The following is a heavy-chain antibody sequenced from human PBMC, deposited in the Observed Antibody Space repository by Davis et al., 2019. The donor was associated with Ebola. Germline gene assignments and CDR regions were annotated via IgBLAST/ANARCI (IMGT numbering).Heavy chain of an antibody. CDR3: AKEVVVPAAIFGDYYYYGMDV. V-gene: IGHV3-48*03. CDR1: GFTFSSHE. Sequence: GGFLRLPCAAPGFTFSSHELNWVCQAPGKGLEWVSYISSSGSTIYYADSVKGRFTISRDNAKNSLYLQMNSLRTEDTALYYCAKEVVVPAAIFGDYYYYGMDVWSQGTTVTVSS. CDR2: ISSSGSTI. J-gene: IGHJ6*02. D-gene: IGHD2-2*02.